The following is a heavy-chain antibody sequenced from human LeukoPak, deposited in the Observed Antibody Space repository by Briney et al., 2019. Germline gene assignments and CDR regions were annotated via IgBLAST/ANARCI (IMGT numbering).Heavy chain of an antibody. J-gene: IGHJ4*02. Sequence: ASVKVSCKASGYTFTSYDINWVRQATGQGLEWMGWMNPNSGNTGYAQKFQGRVTMTRNTSISTAYMELSSLRSEDTAVYYCARAGLLDRYCSGGSCYSRYWGQGTLVTVSS. V-gene: IGHV1-8*01. D-gene: IGHD2-15*01. CDR1: GYTFTSYD. CDR2: MNPNSGNT. CDR3: ARAGLLDRYCSGGSCYSRY.